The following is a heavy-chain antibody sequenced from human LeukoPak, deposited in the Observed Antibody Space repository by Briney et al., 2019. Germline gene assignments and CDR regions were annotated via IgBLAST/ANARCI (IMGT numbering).Heavy chain of an antibody. CDR1: GFTFSGSA. D-gene: IGHD2-2*02. CDR2: IRSKANSYAT. J-gene: IGHJ4*02. Sequence: GGSLRLSCAASGFTFSGSAMHWVRQASGKGLEWVGRIRSKANSYATAYAASVKGRFTISRDDSKNMAYLQMNSLKTEDTAVYYCMCSSTSCYNRVGYWGQGTLVTVSS. CDR3: MCSSTSCYNRVGY. V-gene: IGHV3-73*01.